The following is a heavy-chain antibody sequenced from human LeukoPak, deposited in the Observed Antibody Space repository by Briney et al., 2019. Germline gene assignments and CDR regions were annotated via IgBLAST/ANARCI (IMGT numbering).Heavy chain of an antibody. CDR3: ARDVHGDYGSGRFDP. CDR1: GGTFNNSA. Sequence: VASVKVSCKTSGGTFNNSAISWARQAPGQGLEWLGGIMPLFGTAGYAQKFQGRVTITKDESTRTVYLELTSLTSDDTAVYYCARDVHGDYGSGRFDPWGQGTLVTVSS. V-gene: IGHV1-69*05. CDR2: IMPLFGTA. D-gene: IGHD4-17*01. J-gene: IGHJ5*02.